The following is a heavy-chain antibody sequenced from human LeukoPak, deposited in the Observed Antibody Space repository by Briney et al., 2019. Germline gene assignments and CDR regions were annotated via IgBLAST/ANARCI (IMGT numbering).Heavy chain of an antibody. D-gene: IGHD3-10*01. CDR3: ARGGGSYYFDY. CDR2: ISYDGSNK. CDR1: GFTFSSYG. J-gene: IGHJ4*02. Sequence: PGRSLRLSCAASGFTFSSYGMHWVRQAPGKGLEWVAVISYDGSNKYYADSVKGRFTISRDNSKNTLYLQMNSLRAEDTAVYYCARGGGSYYFDYWGQGTLVTVSS. V-gene: IGHV3-30*03.